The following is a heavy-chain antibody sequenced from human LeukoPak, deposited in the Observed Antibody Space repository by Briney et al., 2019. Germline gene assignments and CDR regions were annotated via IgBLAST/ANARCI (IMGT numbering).Heavy chain of an antibody. CDR1: GGSISSSSYY. D-gene: IGHD2-15*01. CDR2: IYYSGST. J-gene: IGHJ4*02. CDR3: AATPWGYCSGGSCYIVY. V-gene: IGHV4-39*01. Sequence: PSETLSLTCTVSGGSISSSSYYWGWIRQPPGKGLEWIGSIYYSGSTYYNPSLKSRVTISVDTSKNQFSLKLSSVTAADTAVYYRAATPWGYCSGGSCYIVYWGQGTLVTVSS.